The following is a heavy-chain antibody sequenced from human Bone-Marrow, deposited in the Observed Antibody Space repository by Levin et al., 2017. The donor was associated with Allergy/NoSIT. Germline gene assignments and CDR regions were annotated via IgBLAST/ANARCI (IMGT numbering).Heavy chain of an antibody. CDR2: VNPNSGNT. V-gene: IGHV1-8*01. CDR3: ARRTRFTNGWYDALDI. Sequence: ASVKVSCKASGYTFNDHDINWVRQAPGQGLEWVGWVNPNSGNTGFPEKFQGRITMTSDTSTSTVYLWLSSLTYDDTAVYYCARRTRFTNGWYDALDIWGQGTVVTVSS. D-gene: IGHD6-19*01. CDR1: GYTFNDHD. J-gene: IGHJ3*02.